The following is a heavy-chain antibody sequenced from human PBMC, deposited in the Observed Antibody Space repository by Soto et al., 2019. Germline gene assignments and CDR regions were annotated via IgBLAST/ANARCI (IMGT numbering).Heavy chain of an antibody. CDR1: GGSISSGDYY. V-gene: IGHV4-30-4*01. CDR3: ARRSQIYCSGGSCPDRNYYYGMDV. D-gene: IGHD2-15*01. Sequence: SETLSLTCTVSGGSISSGDYYWSWIRQPPGKGLEWIGYIYYSWSTYYNPSLKSRVTISVDTSKNQFSLKLSSVTAADTAVYYCARRSQIYCSGGSCPDRNYYYGMDVWGQGTTVTVSS. J-gene: IGHJ6*02. CDR2: IYYSWST.